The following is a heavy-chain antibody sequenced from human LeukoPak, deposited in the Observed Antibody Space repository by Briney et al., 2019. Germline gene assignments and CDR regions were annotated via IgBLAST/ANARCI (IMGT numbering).Heavy chain of an antibody. V-gene: IGHV4-39*07. D-gene: IGHD3-22*01. J-gene: IGHJ5*02. Sequence: SETLSLTCTVSGGSISSSSYYWGWIRQPPGKGLEWIGSIYYSGSTYYNPSLKSRVTISVDTSKNQFSLKLSSVTAADTAMYYCARDTYYYDSSGYPWFDPWGQGTLVTVSS. CDR3: ARDTYYYDSSGYPWFDP. CDR2: IYYSGST. CDR1: GGSISSSSYY.